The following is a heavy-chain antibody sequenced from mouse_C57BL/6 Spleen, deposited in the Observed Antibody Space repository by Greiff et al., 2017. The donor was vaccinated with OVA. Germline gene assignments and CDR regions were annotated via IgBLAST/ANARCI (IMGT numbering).Heavy chain of an antibody. V-gene: IGHV5-17*01. CDR1: GFTFSDYG. D-gene: IGHD1-1*01. J-gene: IGHJ1*03. CDR2: ISSGSSTI. CDR3: ARGDTVVAHWYFDV. Sequence: EVQLQESGGGLVKPGGSLKLSCAASGFTFSDYGMHWVRQAPEKGLEWVAYISSGSSTIYYADTVKGRFTISRDNAKNTLFLQMTSLRSEDTAMYYCARGDTVVAHWYFDVWGTGTTVTVSS.